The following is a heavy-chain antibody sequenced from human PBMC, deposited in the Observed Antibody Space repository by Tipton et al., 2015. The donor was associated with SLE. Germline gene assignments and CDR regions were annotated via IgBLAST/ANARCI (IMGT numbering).Heavy chain of an antibody. CDR1: GGSFSGYY. CDR3: ARRGVDTAMAYYFDY. V-gene: IGHV4-34*01. J-gene: IGHJ4*02. D-gene: IGHD5-18*01. CDR2: INHSGST. Sequence: TLSLTYAVYGGSFSGYYWSWIRQPPGKGLEWIGEINHSGSTNYNPSLKSRVTISVDTSKNQFSLKLSSVTAADTAVYYCARRGVDTAMAYYFDYWGQGTLVTVSS.